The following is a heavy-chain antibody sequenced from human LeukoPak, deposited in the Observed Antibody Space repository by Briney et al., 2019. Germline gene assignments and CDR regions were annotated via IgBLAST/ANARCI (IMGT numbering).Heavy chain of an antibody. Sequence: SETLSLTCAVSGYSISSGYYWGWIRQPPGKGLEWTGSIYHSGSTYYNPSLKSRVTISVDTSKNQFSLKLSSVTAADTAVYYCARSNYDFWSGYCDYWGQGTLVTVSS. CDR2: IYHSGST. V-gene: IGHV4-38-2*01. J-gene: IGHJ4*02. D-gene: IGHD3-3*01. CDR1: GYSISSGYY. CDR3: ARSNYDFWSGYCDY.